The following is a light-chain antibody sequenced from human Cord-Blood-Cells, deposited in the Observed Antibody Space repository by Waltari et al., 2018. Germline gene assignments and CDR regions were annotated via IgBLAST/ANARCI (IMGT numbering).Light chain of an antibody. J-gene: IGKJ3*01. CDR2: DAS. Sequence: DIQMTQSQSSLSASVGDRVTITCQASQDISNYLNWYQQKPGKAPKLLIYDASNLETGVPSRFSGSGSGTDFTFTISSLQPEDIATYYCQQYDNLPSLTFGPGTKVDIK. CDR3: QQYDNLPSLT. V-gene: IGKV1-33*01. CDR1: QDISNY.